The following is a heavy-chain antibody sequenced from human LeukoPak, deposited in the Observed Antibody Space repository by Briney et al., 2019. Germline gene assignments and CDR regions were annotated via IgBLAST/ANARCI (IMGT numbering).Heavy chain of an antibody. V-gene: IGHV3-48*01. CDR1: GFTFSSYS. CDR3: ARDNRGYDY. CDR2: ISSSSSPI. Sequence: GGSLRLSCAASGFTFSSYSMNWVRQAPGKGLEWVSYISSSSSPIYYADSVKGRFTISRDNAKNSLYLQMNSLRAEDTAVYYCARDNRGYDYWGQGTLVIVSS. D-gene: IGHD5-12*01. J-gene: IGHJ4*02.